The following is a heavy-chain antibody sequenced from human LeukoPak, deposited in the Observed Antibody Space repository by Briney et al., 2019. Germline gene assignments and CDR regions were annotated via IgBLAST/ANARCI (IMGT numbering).Heavy chain of an antibody. CDR1: GGSFSGYY. D-gene: IGHD3/OR15-3a*01. CDR3: ARSRGPDI. Sequence: PSETLSLTCAVYGGSFSGYYWSWSREPPGKGLEWIGAITHSGSQNYNPSLKSRVTISVDTSKNQFSLRLSSVTAADTAIYYCARSRGPDIWGQGTMVTVSS. J-gene: IGHJ3*02. CDR2: ITHSGSQ. V-gene: IGHV4-34*01.